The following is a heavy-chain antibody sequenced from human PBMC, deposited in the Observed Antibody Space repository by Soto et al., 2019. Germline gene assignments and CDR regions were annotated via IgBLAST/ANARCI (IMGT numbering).Heavy chain of an antibody. CDR3: ARDYYGSGNYPYFDY. CDR2: ISSSSSTI. J-gene: IGHJ4*02. CDR1: GFTFSSYS. Sequence: GGSLRLSCAASGFTFSSYSMNWVRQAPGKGLEWVSYISSSSSTIYYADSVKGRFTISRDNSRNTLYLQMNSLRAEDTAVYYCARDYYGSGNYPYFDYWGQGTQVTVSS. V-gene: IGHV3-48*01. D-gene: IGHD3-10*01.